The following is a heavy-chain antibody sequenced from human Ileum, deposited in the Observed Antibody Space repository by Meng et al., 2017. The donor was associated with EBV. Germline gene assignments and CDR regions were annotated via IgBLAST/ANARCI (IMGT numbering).Heavy chain of an antibody. CDR2: IIPFFGTG. J-gene: IGHJ4*02. D-gene: IGHD3-16*01. V-gene: IGHV1-69*01. CDR3: ASMPRGSSGFPE. Sequence: QGQVGKSGAEVKKPGSSVKVSCKASGGTFSRLALSWVRQAPGQGLEWMGGIIPFFGTGNYAQRFQGRVTISVDEPTSTAYMELSSLRSEDTAVYYCASMPRGSSGFPEWGQGTLVTVSS. CDR1: GGTFSRLA.